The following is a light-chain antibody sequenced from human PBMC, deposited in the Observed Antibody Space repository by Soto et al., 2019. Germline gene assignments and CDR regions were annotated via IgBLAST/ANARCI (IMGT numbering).Light chain of an antibody. CDR1: SSDVGGYNY. Sequence: ASVNGADVGSITIICTGTSSDVGGYNYVSWYQQHPGKAPKLMIYDVSNRPSGVSNRFSGSKSGNTASLTISGLQAEDEADYYCSSYTSSSSYVFGPGTKVTVL. CDR2: DVS. J-gene: IGLJ1*01. CDR3: SSYTSSSSYV. V-gene: IGLV2-14*01.